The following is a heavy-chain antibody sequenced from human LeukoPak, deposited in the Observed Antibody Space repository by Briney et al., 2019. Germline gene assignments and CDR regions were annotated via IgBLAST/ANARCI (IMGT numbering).Heavy chain of an antibody. V-gene: IGHV4-4*07. CDR2: IYTSGST. CDR1: SGSISSYY. CDR3: ARSAKGIAVAGREFDY. Sequence: SETLSLTCTVSSGSISSYYWSWIRQLAGKGLEWIGRIYTSGSTNYNPSLKSRVTMSVDTSKNQFSLKLSSVTAADTAVYYCARSAKGIAVAGREFDYWGQGTLVTVSS. J-gene: IGHJ4*02. D-gene: IGHD6-19*01.